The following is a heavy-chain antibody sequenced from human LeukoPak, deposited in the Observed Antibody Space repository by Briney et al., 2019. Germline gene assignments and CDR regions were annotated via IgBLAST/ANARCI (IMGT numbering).Heavy chain of an antibody. V-gene: IGHV4-34*01. CDR1: GGSLSGYN. CDR2: ISHSGSA. Sequence: KSSETLSLTCAVYGGSLSGYNWHWIRQPPGKGLEWIGKISHSGSATYNPSLQSRLTMSVDTSKNKFSLKMNSMTAADTAVYYCARLGFDPWGQGILVIVSS. J-gene: IGHJ5*02. CDR3: ARLGFDP.